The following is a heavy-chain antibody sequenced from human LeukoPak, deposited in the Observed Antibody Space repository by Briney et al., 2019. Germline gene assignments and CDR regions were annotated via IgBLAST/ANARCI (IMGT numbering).Heavy chain of an antibody. V-gene: IGHV3-48*02. D-gene: IGHD2-15*01. CDR3: ARDPGRSGGSCYSDY. CDR2: IRTTAEGAKYA. J-gene: IGHJ4*02. Sequence: PGGSLGLSFATSGFSFTDYPMNWVRQAPGKGLEWISNIRTTAEGAKYAYYADSVKGRVTISRDDGKNTLYLHMNSLRDDDTAVYYCARDPGRSGGSCYSDYWGQGTLVTVSS. CDR1: GFSFTDYP.